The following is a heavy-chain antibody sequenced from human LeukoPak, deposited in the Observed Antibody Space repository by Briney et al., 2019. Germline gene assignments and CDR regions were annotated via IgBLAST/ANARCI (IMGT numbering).Heavy chain of an antibody. V-gene: IGHV4-59*08. CDR2: VYYTGST. J-gene: IGHJ4*02. D-gene: IGHD6-6*01. Sequence: PSQTLSLTCSVSGGSVSSYYWSWIRQPPGKGLEWIGYVYYTGSTNYNPSLKSRVTMFEDKSKNQFSLRLNSVTVADTAVYYCARHFAYSSSSYFDYWGQGSLVTVSS. CDR1: GGSVSSYY. CDR3: ARHFAYSSSSYFDY.